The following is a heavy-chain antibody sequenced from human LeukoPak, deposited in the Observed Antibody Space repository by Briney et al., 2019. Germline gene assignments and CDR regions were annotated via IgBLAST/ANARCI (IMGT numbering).Heavy chain of an antibody. CDR3: AREVAICSSTSCYFDY. D-gene: IGHD2-2*01. CDR1: GFTFSSYD. V-gene: IGHV3-13*01. CDR2: IGTAGDT. Sequence: GGSLRLSCAASGFTFSSYDMHWVRQATGKGLEWVSAIGTAGDTYYPGSVKGRFTISRENAKNSLYLQMNSLRAGDTAVYYCAREVAICSSTSCYFDYWGQGTLVTVSS. J-gene: IGHJ4*02.